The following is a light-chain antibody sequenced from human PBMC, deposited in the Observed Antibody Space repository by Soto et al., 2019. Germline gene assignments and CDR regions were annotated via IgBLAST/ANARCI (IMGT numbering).Light chain of an antibody. J-gene: IGLJ1*01. Sequence: QSVLTQPPSVSGAPGQRVTISCSGRSSNIGAGYDVHWYQQLPGTAPKLLIYGNSNRPSGVPDRFSGSKSGTSASLAITGLQAEDEADCYCQSYDSSLSGSRVFGTGTKVTVL. CDR2: GNS. CDR3: QSYDSSLSGSRV. CDR1: SSNIGAGYD. V-gene: IGLV1-40*01.